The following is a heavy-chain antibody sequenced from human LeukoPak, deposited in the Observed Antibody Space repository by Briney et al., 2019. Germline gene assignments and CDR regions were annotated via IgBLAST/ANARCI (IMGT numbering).Heavy chain of an antibody. Sequence: SGTLSLTCTVSGGSISSSSYYWGWIRQPPGKGLDWIGSIYYSRSTYYNPSLKSRVTISVDTSKNQFSLKLSSVTAADTAVYYCARRKDRWYSSSWYYFDYWGQGTLVTVSS. J-gene: IGHJ4*02. D-gene: IGHD6-13*01. CDR1: GGSISSSSYY. CDR3: ARRKDRWYSSSWYYFDY. V-gene: IGHV4-39*01. CDR2: IYYSRST.